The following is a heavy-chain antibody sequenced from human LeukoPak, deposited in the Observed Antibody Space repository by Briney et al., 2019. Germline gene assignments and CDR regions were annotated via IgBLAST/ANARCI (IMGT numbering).Heavy chain of an antibody. J-gene: IGHJ3*02. CDR3: ARAPKGYYYDSSGYPI. Sequence: SETLSPTCTVSGGSISSGGYYWSWIRQHPGKGLEWIGYIYYSGSTYYNPSLKSRVTISVDTSKNQFSLKLSSVTAADTAVYYCARAPKGYYYDSSGYPIWGQGTMVTVSS. CDR1: GGSISSGGYY. D-gene: IGHD3-22*01. CDR2: IYYSGST. V-gene: IGHV4-31*03.